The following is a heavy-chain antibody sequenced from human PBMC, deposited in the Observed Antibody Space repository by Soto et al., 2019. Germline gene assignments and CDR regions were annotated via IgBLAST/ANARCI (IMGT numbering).Heavy chain of an antibody. CDR3: ARDYCAQVDH. J-gene: IGHJ4*02. Sequence: EVQLVESGGGLVQPGGSLRLSCVASGFTFSEYWMHWVRQAPGKGLVWVSRISSDGTSTNYADSVEGRYTISRDNARNTLSLEVNRLRAETAAVYYCARDYCAQVDHWRQGTLVTCSS. CDR2: ISSDGTST. V-gene: IGHV3-74*01. D-gene: IGHD2-21*02. CDR1: GFTFSEYW.